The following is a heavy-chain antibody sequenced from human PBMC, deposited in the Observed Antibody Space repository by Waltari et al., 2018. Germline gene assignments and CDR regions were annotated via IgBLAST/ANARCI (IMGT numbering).Heavy chain of an antibody. CDR3: ATMATINWFDP. CDR2: IYYHGAA. D-gene: IGHD5-12*01. V-gene: IGHV4-30-4*08. J-gene: IGHJ5*02. CDR1: GGSISNGELY. Sequence: QVQLQESGPGLVKPSQTLSLTCIVSGGSISNGELYWSLIRQPPGKGLEWIGHIYYHGAAYYNPSLKGRVSISVDTSKNLFSLNLSSVTAADTAVYYCATMATINWFDPWGQGTLVSVSS.